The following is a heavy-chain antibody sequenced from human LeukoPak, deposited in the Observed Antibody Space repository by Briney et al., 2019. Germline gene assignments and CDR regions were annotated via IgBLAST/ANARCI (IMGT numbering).Heavy chain of an antibody. J-gene: IGHJ4*02. V-gene: IGHV4-34*01. Sequence: SETLSLTCAVYGGSFSGYYWSWIRQPPGKGLEWIGEINHSGSTNYNPSLKSRVTISVDTSKNQFSLKLSSVTAADTAVYYCARVRGYSSGWPYWGQGTLVTVSS. CDR2: INHSGST. CDR3: ARVRGYSSGWPY. D-gene: IGHD6-19*01. CDR1: GGSFSGYY.